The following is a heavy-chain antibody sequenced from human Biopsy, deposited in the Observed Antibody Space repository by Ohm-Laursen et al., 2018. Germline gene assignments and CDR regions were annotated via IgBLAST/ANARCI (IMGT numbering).Heavy chain of an antibody. D-gene: IGHD3-22*01. CDR2: IYYSGRP. CDR1: GDSIARYY. CDR3: ARGGRYYYDSPDN. J-gene: IGHJ4*02. Sequence: SQTLSLTCTVSGDSIARYYWTWIRQSPGKGLEWIAYIYYSGRPNYNPSLKGRVVISVDRSRNQFFLKLYSVTAADTAVYYCARGGRYYYDSPDNWGQGTLVIVSS. V-gene: IGHV4-59*01.